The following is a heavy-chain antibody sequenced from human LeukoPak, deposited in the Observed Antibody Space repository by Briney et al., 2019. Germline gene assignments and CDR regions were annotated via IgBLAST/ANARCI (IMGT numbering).Heavy chain of an antibody. Sequence: ASVKVSCKASGYTFTSYGISWVRQAPGQGLEWMGWISAYNGNTNYAQKLQGRVTMTTDTSTSTAYMELRSLRSDDTAVYYCARISLEGLIVVVPAAMGLPDYWGQGTLVTVSS. D-gene: IGHD2-2*01. CDR2: ISAYNGNT. CDR1: GYTFTSYG. V-gene: IGHV1-18*01. J-gene: IGHJ4*02. CDR3: ARISLEGLIVVVPAAMGLPDY.